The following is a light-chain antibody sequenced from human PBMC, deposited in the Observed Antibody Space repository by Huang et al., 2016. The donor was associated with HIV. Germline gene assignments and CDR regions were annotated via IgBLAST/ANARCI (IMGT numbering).Light chain of an antibody. CDR1: QNINTY. V-gene: IGKV1-39*01. CDR2: SAS. CDR3: QQGYSALIT. Sequence: DILLTQSPSSLSASVGDRVTITCRASQNINTYVNWYQQKPGKAPNLLIHSASTLQTGVPSRFSGSGSGTDFTLTVNSLQPEESATYYCQQGYSALITFGQGTRL. J-gene: IGKJ5*01.